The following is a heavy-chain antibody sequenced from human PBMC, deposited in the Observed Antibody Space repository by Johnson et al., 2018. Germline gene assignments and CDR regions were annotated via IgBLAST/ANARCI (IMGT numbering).Heavy chain of an antibody. CDR1: GFTFDDYA. D-gene: IGHD3-22*01. V-gene: IGHV3-9*01. CDR2: ISWNSGSI. CDR3: AKDIGYYDSTGLVDI. Sequence: VQLVQSGGGLVQPGRSLRLSCAASGFTFDDYAMHWVRQAPGKGLEWVSGISWNSGSIGYADSVKGRFTISRANAKNSRYLQMNSLRAEDPALYYCAKDIGYYDSTGLVDIWGQGTMVTVSS. J-gene: IGHJ3*02.